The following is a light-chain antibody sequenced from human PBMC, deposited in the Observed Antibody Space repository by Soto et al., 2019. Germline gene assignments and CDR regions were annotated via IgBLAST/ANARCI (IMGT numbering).Light chain of an antibody. CDR2: GAS. J-gene: IGKJ5*01. CDR1: QSVNSN. V-gene: IGKV3-20*01. CDR3: QQYGSSPPIT. Sequence: EIVMTQSPATLSVSPGERATLSCRASQSVNSNLAWYQQKPGQAPRLLIYGASSRATGIPDRFSGSGSGTDFTLTISRLEPEDFAVYYCQQYGSSPPITFGQGTRLEI.